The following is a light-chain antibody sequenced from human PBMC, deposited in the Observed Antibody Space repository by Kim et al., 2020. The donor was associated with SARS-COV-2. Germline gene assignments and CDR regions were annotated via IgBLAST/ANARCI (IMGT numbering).Light chain of an antibody. CDR1: QSVSGSY. CDR2: DAS. Sequence: LSPGERATLSCRASQSVSGSYLGWYQQKPGQPPRLLIYDASTRAVGIPDRFSGSGSGTLFTLTISRLQPEDFAVYYCHHFDNSLYTFGQGTKLEI. CDR3: HHFDNSLYT. J-gene: IGKJ2*01. V-gene: IGKV3-20*01.